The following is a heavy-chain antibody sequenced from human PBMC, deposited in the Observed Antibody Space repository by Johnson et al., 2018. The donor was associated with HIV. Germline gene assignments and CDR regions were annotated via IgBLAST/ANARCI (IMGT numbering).Heavy chain of an antibody. D-gene: IGHD1/OR15-1a*01. Sequence: VQLVESGGGLVQPGGSLRLSCAASGFTFSRYWMSWVRQAPGKGLEWVANIKQDGSEKYYVDSVKGRFTISRDNAKNSVYLQMNSLRAEDTAVYYCARDLGNWDSPRSAFDIWGQGTMVTVSS. CDR1: GFTFSRYW. CDR3: ARDLGNWDSPRSAFDI. CDR2: IKQDGSEK. J-gene: IGHJ3*02. V-gene: IGHV3-7*01.